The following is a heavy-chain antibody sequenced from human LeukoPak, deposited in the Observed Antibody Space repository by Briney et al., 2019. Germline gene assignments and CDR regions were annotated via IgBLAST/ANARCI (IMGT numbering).Heavy chain of an antibody. D-gene: IGHD3-10*01. CDR2: IYTSGST. CDR3: ARGQPGYYGSGTRYYYYGMDV. V-gene: IGHV4-4*07. CDR1: GGSISSYY. Sequence: SETLSLTCTVSGGSISSYYWSWIRQPAGKGLEWNGRIYTSGSTNYNPSLKSRVTMSVDTSKNQFSLKLSSVTAADTAVYYCARGQPGYYGSGTRYYYYGMDVWGLGTTVTVSS. J-gene: IGHJ6*02.